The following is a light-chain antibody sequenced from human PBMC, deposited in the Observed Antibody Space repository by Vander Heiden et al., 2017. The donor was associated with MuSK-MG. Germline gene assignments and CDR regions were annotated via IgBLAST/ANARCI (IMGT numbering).Light chain of an antibody. CDR1: SSDVGGYKY. J-gene: IGLJ1*01. Sequence: QSALTQPRSVSGSPGQSVTISCTGTSSDVGGYKYVSWYQQHPGKAPQLMTYDVSKRPSGVPDRFSGSKSGNTASLTIAGLQAEDEADYDCCSYAGSHRGFVFGTGTNVSVL. V-gene: IGLV2-11*01. CDR3: CSYAGSHRGFV. CDR2: DVS.